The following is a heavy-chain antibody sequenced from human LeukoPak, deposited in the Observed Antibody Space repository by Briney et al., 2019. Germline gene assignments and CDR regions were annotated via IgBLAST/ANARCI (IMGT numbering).Heavy chain of an antibody. CDR2: ITESGDNT. J-gene: IGHJ4*02. CDR3: AKSPSSSWPGSDYFDY. V-gene: IGHV3-23*01. Sequence: GGSLRLSCAASGLTFSSYAMTWVRQAPGKGLEWVSTITESGDNTHYTESVKGRFTFSRDNSRNTMYLQMNSLRAEDTAVYYCAKSPSSSWPGSDYFDYWGQGTLVTVSS. D-gene: IGHD6-13*01. CDR1: GLTFSSYA.